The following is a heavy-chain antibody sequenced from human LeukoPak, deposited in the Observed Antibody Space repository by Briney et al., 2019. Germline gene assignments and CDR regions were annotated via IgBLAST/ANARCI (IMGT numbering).Heavy chain of an antibody. CDR1: GGSISSYY. CDR2: IYYSGST. J-gene: IGHJ4*02. V-gene: IGHV4-59*08. D-gene: IGHD6-19*01. CDR3: ARRDSSGGRYGY. Sequence: SETLSLTCTVSGGSISSYYWSWIRQPPGKGLEWIGYIYYSGSTNYNPSLKSRVTIPVDTSKNQFSLKLSSVTAADTAVYYCARRDSSGGRYGYWGQGTLVTVSS.